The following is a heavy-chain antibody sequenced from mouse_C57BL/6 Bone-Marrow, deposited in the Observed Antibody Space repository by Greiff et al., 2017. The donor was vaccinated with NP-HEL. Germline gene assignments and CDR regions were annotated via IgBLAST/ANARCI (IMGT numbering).Heavy chain of an antibody. J-gene: IGHJ3*01. CDR3: ASPYDYDVAWFAY. CDR2: ISSGGSYT. Sequence: EVQVVESGGDLVKPGGSLKLSCAASGFTFSSYGMSWVRQTPDKRLEWVATISSGGSYTYYPDSVKGRFTISRDHAKNTLYLQMSSLKSEDTAMYYCASPYDYDVAWFAYWGQGTLVTVSA. D-gene: IGHD2-4*01. CDR1: GFTFSSYG. V-gene: IGHV5-6*01.